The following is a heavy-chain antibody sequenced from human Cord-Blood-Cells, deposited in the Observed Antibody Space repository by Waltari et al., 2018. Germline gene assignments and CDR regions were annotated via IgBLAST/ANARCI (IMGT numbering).Heavy chain of an antibody. CDR1: GGTIRSSSYY. V-gene: IGHV4-39*01. J-gene: IGHJ4*02. Sequence: QLQLQESGPGLVKPSETLSLTCTVPGGTIRSSSYYWGWIRQPPEKGLVWSWSIYYSGSTYYNPSLKSRVTISVDTSKNQFSLKLSSVTAADTAVYYCARQTGWELFDYWGQGTLVTVSS. D-gene: IGHD1-26*01. CDR2: IYYSGST. CDR3: ARQTGWELFDY.